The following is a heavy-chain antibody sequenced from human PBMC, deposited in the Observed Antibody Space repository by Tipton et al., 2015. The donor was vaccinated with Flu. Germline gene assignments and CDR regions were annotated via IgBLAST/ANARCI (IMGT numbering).Heavy chain of an antibody. Sequence: GSLRLSCAASGFAFDDYAMSWVRQAPGKGLKWVSGLNWNGGNSGYADSVKGRFTISRDNAKNSLYLQMNSLRAEDTALYYCARRGAAITHYFDYWGQGTLVTVSS. CDR2: LNWNGGNS. CDR3: ARRGAAITHYFDY. V-gene: IGHV3-20*04. D-gene: IGHD3-16*01. J-gene: IGHJ4*02. CDR1: GFAFDDYA.